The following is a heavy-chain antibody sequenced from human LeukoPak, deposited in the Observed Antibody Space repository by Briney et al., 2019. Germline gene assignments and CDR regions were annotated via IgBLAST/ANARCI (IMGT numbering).Heavy chain of an antibody. V-gene: IGHV3-21*01. J-gene: IGHJ4*02. CDR3: AREHRESYYYDSSGYLGNFDY. Sequence: PGGSLRLSCAASGFTFSSYSMNWVRQAPGKGLEWVSSISSSSSYICYADSVRGRFTISRDNAKNSLYLQMNSLRAEDTAVYYCAREHRESYYYDSSGYLGNFDYWGQGTLVTVSS. D-gene: IGHD3-22*01. CDR2: ISSSSSYI. CDR1: GFTFSSYS.